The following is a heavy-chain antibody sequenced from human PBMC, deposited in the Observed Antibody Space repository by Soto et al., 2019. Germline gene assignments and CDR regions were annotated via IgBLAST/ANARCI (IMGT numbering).Heavy chain of an antibody. V-gene: IGHV3-7*04. CDR1: GFSFSNYW. D-gene: IGHD6-25*01. CDR2: INQDGSEK. J-gene: IGHJ4*02. Sequence: EVQLVESGGGLVHPGESLRLSCAASGFSFSNYWMTWVRQAPGKGLEWVANINQDGSEKYYVDSVKGRFTISRDNAKNSLYLQMNSLRVKDTAVYYCARDPSSGWHNDWGQGTLVTVSS. CDR3: ARDPSSGWHND.